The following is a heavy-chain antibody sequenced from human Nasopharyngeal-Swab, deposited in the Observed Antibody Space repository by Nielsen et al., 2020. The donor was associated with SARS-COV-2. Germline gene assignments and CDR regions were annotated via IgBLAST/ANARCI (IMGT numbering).Heavy chain of an antibody. D-gene: IGHD3-16*01. CDR1: GFTFSSYS. CDR3: ARVSDYDYVWGSFFVDYYYMDV. J-gene: IGHJ6*03. CDR2: ISSSSSTI. Sequence: GGSLRLSCAASGFTFSSYSMNWVRQAPGKGLEWVSYISSSSSTIYYADSVKGRFTISRDNAKNSLYLQMNNLRAEDTAVYYCARVSDYDYVWGSFFVDYYYMDVWGKGTTVTVSS. V-gene: IGHV3-48*04.